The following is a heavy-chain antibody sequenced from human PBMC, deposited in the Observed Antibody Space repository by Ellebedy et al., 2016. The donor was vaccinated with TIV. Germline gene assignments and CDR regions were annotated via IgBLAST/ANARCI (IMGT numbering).Heavy chain of an antibody. J-gene: IGHJ4*02. CDR1: GASFSDYY. CDR3: ARGDRFCTGGSCLAL. CDR2: INHRGST. D-gene: IGHD2-15*01. V-gene: IGHV4-34*01. Sequence: SETLSLTCAVYGASFSDYYWTWLRQPPGKGLEWLGEINHRGSTSYNPSLKSRVSISVDTSKNQFFLKLSSATAADTAVYYCARGDRFCTGGSCLALWGQGTLVAVSS.